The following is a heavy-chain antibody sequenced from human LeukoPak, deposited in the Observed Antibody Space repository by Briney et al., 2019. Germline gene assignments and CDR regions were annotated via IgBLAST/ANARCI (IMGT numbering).Heavy chain of an antibody. V-gene: IGHV3-15*01. Sequence: GGSLRLSCAASGFTFSNAWMSWVRQAPGKGLEWVGRIKSKTDGGTTDYAAPVKGRFTISRDDSKNTLYLQMNSLKTEDTAVYYCTTDIGLLEWLSDGPADHWGQGTLVTVSS. CDR2: IKSKTDGGTT. J-gene: IGHJ4*02. D-gene: IGHD3-3*01. CDR3: TTDIGLLEWLSDGPADH. CDR1: GFTFSNAW.